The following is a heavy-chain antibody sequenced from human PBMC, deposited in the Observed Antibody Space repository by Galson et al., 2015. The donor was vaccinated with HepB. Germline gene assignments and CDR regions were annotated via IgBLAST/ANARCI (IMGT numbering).Heavy chain of an antibody. D-gene: IGHD1-26*01. CDR3: ARGSLGVDAFDI. CDR1: GFTFSSYS. J-gene: IGHJ3*02. V-gene: IGHV3-21*01. CDR2: ISSSSSYI. Sequence: SLRLSCAASGFTFSSYSMNWVRQAPGKGLEWVSSISSSSSYIYYADSVKGRFTISRDNAKNSLYLQMNSLRAEDTAVYYCARGSLGVDAFDIWGQGTMVTVSS.